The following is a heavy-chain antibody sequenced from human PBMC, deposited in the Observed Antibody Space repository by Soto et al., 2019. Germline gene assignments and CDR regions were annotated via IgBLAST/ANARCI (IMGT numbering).Heavy chain of an antibody. V-gene: IGHV1-2*02. CDR2: INPNSGGT. CDR1: GYTFTGSY. J-gene: IGHJ4*02. CDR3: SRDLDSSWGFDS. Sequence: VXSVKVSCKASGYTFTGSYMHWVRQAPGQGLEGMGWINPNSGGTNYAQKFQGRVTMTRDKSIRNAYMAQSKPRSDDTAVYYCSRDLDSSWGFDSWGQGTLVTVSS. D-gene: IGHD6-6*01.